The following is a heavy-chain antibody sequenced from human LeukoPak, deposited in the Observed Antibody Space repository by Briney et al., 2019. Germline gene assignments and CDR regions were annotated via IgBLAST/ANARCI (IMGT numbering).Heavy chain of an antibody. J-gene: IGHJ5*02. Sequence: PGGSLRLSCEASGFTFSNYVMHWVRQAPCKGLEWVAFIRSDGRDTKYADSVKGRLTISRDNSRNTLYLQMDTVRIEDTAVYYCTKGHTIYGYSFDSWGQGTLVIVSS. CDR3: TKGHTIYGYSFDS. CDR2: IRSDGRDT. V-gene: IGHV3-30*02. D-gene: IGHD1-1*01. CDR1: GFTFSNYV.